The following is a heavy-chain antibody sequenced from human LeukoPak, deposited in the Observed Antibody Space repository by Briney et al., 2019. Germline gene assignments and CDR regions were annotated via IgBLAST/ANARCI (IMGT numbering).Heavy chain of an antibody. Sequence: GGSLRLSCAASGFTFSSYSMNWVRQAPGKGLEWVSSISSSSSYIYCADSVKGRFTISRDNAKNSLYLQMNSLRAEDTAVYYCARATVAGISYYYYGMDVWGQGTTVTVSS. CDR3: ARATVAGISYYYYGMDV. CDR2: ISSSSSYI. CDR1: GFTFSSYS. D-gene: IGHD6-19*01. V-gene: IGHV3-21*01. J-gene: IGHJ6*02.